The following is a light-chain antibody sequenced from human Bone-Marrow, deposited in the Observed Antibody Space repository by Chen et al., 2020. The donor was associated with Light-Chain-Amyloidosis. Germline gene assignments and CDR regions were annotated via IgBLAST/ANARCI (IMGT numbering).Light chain of an antibody. CDR2: EVT. Sequence: QSALTQPASVSGSPGQSGTISCTGTSSDVGGDNHVSWYQQHPDKAPKLMIYEVTNRPSWVPARFSGSKSDNTASLTISGLQTEDEADYFCSSYTITNTLVFGSGTRVTVL. CDR1: SSDVGGDNH. V-gene: IGLV2-14*01. CDR3: SSYTITNTLV. J-gene: IGLJ1*01.